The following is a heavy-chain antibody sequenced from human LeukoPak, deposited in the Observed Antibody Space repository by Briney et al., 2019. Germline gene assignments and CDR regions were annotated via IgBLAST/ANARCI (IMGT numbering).Heavy chain of an antibody. Sequence: SETLSLTCTVSGGSMNNYYWTWIRQPPGKGLEWIAYIFYSGSTNYNPSLKSRVTILADTSKNQFSLKLNSVTAADTAVYYCARLRGNYFLDYWGQGTLVTVSS. CDR3: ARLRGNYFLDY. V-gene: IGHV4-59*01. CDR2: IFYSGST. J-gene: IGHJ4*02. CDR1: GGSMNNYY. D-gene: IGHD2/OR15-2a*01.